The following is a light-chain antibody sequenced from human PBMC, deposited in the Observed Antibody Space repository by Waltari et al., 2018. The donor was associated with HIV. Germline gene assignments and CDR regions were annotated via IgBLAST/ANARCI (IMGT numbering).Light chain of an antibody. CDR1: QSIEHF. Sequence: IVLTQSPATLSLSPGERATLACRASQSIEHFLVWYQQKPGQAPRLVVYDASKRASGVLTGFTGRWSGTDFTLTHDNLEPEDLALYFGQQRHSFPPSFGGGSKVE. J-gene: IGKJ4*01. V-gene: IGKV3-11*01. CDR2: DAS. CDR3: QQRHSFPPS.